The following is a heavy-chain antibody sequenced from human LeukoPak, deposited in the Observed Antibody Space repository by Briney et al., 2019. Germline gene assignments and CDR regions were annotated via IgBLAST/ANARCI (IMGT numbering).Heavy chain of an antibody. CDR2: IYYSGST. J-gene: IGHJ3*02. V-gene: IGHV4-39*01. Sequence: KPSETLSLTCTVSGGSIRSSSYYWGCIRQPPGKGLEWIGSIYYSGSTYYNPSLKSRVTISVDTSKNQFSLKLSSVTAADTAVYYCARRVKDIYCSSTSCRDAFDIWGQGTMVTVSS. CDR3: ARRVKDIYCSSTSCRDAFDI. CDR1: GGSIRSSSYY. D-gene: IGHD2-2*01.